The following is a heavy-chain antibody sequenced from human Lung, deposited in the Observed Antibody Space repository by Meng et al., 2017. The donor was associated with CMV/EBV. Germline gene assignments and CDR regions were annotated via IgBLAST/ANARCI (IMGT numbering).Heavy chain of an antibody. V-gene: IGHV3-30*04. CDR1: GFTFSSFA. J-gene: IGHJ6*02. D-gene: IGHD5-24*01. Sequence: GGSXRLXCAASGFTFSSFAIHWVRQAPGKGLDWVAVVSYDGTKTYYSDSVKGRFTLSRDNSKNTMYMEMSSLGYEDTAMYYCARARFDGGMDVWGQGTTVT. CDR3: ARARFDGGMDV. CDR2: VSYDGTKT.